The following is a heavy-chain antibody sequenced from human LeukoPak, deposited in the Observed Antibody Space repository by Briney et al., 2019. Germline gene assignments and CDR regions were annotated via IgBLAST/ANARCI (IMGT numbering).Heavy chain of an antibody. CDR2: FDPEDGET. D-gene: IGHD6-19*01. Sequence: ASVKVSCKVSGYTLTELSMHWVRQAPGKGLEWMGGFDPEDGETIYAQKFQGRVTMTEDTSTDTAYMELSSLRSENTAVYYCARDQNRIAVADPTSTYYYYGMDVWGQGTTVTVSS. CDR3: ARDQNRIAVADPTSTYYYYGMDV. J-gene: IGHJ6*02. V-gene: IGHV1-24*01. CDR1: GYTLTELS.